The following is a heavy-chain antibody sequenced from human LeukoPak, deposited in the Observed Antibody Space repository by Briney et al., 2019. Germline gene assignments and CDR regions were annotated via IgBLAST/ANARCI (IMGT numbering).Heavy chain of an antibody. Sequence: GGSLRLSCAASGFTFSSYSMNWVRQAPGKGLEYVSYISSGSGTIYYADSVKGRFTIPRDNAKNSLYLQMNSLSAEDTAVYYCARAQKYSYDAFDIWGQGTMVTVSS. CDR1: GFTFSSYS. V-gene: IGHV3-48*04. J-gene: IGHJ3*02. CDR2: ISSGSGTI. D-gene: IGHD4-11*01. CDR3: ARAQKYSYDAFDI.